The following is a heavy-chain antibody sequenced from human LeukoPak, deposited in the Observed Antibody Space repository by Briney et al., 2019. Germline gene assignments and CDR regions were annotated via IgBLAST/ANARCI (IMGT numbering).Heavy chain of an antibody. V-gene: IGHV4-30-2*01. J-gene: IGHJ4*02. Sequence: SDTLSLTCAVSGGSISSGGYSWSWIRQPPGTGLEWIGYIYHSGSTYYNPSLKSRVTISVDRSKNQFSLKPSSVTAADTAVYYCARGDSSGYYRYFDYWGQGTLVTVSS. CDR2: IYHSGST. D-gene: IGHD3-22*01. CDR3: ARGDSSGYYRYFDY. CDR1: GGSISSGGYS.